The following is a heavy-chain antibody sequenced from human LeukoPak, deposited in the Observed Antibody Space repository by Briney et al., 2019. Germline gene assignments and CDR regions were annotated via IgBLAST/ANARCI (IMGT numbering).Heavy chain of an antibody. Sequence: SETLSLTCTVSGGSISSSADYWGWIRQPPGRGLEWIGSIYYSGNTYYDASLKSRVIISIDKSKNQFSLKLTSVTAADTALYYCARQVAVAGNNWFDPWGQGTLVTVSS. CDR2: IYYSGNT. CDR1: GGSISSSADY. J-gene: IGHJ5*02. CDR3: ARQVAVAGNNWFDP. V-gene: IGHV4-39*07. D-gene: IGHD6-19*01.